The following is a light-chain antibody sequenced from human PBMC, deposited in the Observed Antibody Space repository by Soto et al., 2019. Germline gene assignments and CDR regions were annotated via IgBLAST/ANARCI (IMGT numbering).Light chain of an antibody. V-gene: IGKV3-15*01. J-gene: IGKJ2*02. CDR2: GAS. CDR3: QQRSEWPLCT. Sequence: ERVMTQSPATLSVSPGERATLSCRASQSVGSNLAWYQQKPGQAPRLLIFGASSRATGVPARFSGSGSGTDFTLTISSLEPEDFAVYFCQQRSEWPLCTFGQGTKVDIK. CDR1: QSVGSN.